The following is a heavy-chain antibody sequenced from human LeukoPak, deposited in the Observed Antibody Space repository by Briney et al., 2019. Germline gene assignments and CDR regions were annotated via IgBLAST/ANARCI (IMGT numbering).Heavy chain of an antibody. Sequence: PGGSLRLSCAASGFTFSSYAMSWVRQAPGKGLEWVSAISGSGGSTYYADSVKGRFTISRGNSKNTLYLQMNSLRAEDTAVYYCAKVQRGGTAMVNINYWGQGTLVTVSS. D-gene: IGHD5-18*01. V-gene: IGHV3-23*01. J-gene: IGHJ4*02. CDR1: GFTFSSYA. CDR3: AKVQRGGTAMVNINY. CDR2: ISGSGGST.